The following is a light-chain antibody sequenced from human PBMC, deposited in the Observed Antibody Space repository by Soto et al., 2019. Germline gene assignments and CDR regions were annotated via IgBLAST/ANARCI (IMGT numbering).Light chain of an antibody. J-gene: IGKJ4*02. CDR3: QQYNNWPT. CDR1: QSVSSN. Sequence: EIVMTQSPATLSVSPGERATLSCRASQSVSSNLAGYQQQLVQAHRLILYGAPTRATGIPARLSGSGSGTVFTLTSSRLHSEYFAVYYCQQYNNWPTFGGGTKVEIK. CDR2: GAP. V-gene: IGKV3-15*01.